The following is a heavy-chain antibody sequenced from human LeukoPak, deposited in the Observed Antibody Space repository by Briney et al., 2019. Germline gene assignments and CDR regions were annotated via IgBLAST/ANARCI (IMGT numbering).Heavy chain of an antibody. D-gene: IGHD2-15*01. Sequence: GGSLRLSCAASGFTSSTYWMSWVRQAPGKGLEWVSYISSSGSTIYYADSVKGRFTISRDNAKNSLYLQMNSLRAEDTAVYYCARGRRYCSGGSCYSYAFDIWGQGTMVTVSS. CDR3: ARGRRYCSGGSCYSYAFDI. J-gene: IGHJ3*02. V-gene: IGHV3-48*04. CDR1: GFTSSTYW. CDR2: ISSSGSTI.